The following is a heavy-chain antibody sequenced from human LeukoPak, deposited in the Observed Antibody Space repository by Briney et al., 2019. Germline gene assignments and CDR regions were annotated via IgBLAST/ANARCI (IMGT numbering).Heavy chain of an antibody. D-gene: IGHD3-22*01. CDR2: ISGSGGST. CDR1: GFTLSSYA. CDR3: AKSYYYDTNAFDI. J-gene: IGHJ3*02. Sequence: GGSLRLSCAASGFTLSSYAMSWVRQAPGKGLEWVSAISGSGGSTYYADSVKGRFTISRDNSKNTLYLQMNSLRAEDTAVYYCAKSYYYDTNAFDIWGQGTMVTVSS. V-gene: IGHV3-23*01.